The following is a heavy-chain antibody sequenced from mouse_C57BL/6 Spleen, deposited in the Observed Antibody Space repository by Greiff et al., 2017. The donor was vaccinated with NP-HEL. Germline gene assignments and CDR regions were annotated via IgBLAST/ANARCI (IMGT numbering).Heavy chain of an antibody. CDR1: GYSITSGYY. CDR3: ASRLYYDYGDAMDY. CDR2: ISYDGSN. D-gene: IGHD2-4*01. V-gene: IGHV3-6*01. Sequence: EVKLMESGPGLVKPSQSLSLTCSVTGYSITSGYYWNWIRQFPGNKLEWMGYISYDGSNNYNPSLKNRISITRDTSKNQFFLKLNSVTTEDTATYYCASRLYYDYGDAMDYWGQGTSVTVSS. J-gene: IGHJ4*01.